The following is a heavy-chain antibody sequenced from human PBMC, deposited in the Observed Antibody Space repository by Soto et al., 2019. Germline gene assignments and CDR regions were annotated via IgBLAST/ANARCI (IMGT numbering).Heavy chain of an antibody. CDR1: GGSVSSGSYY. V-gene: IGHV4-61*01. CDR3: ARDKAPYSMDV. Sequence: SETLSLTCTVSGGSVSSGSYYWSWIRQPPGKGLEWIGYIYYSGSTNYNPSLKSRVTISVDTSKNQFSLKLSSVTAADTAVYYCARDKAPYSMDVWGQGTTVTVSS. CDR2: IYYSGST. J-gene: IGHJ6*02.